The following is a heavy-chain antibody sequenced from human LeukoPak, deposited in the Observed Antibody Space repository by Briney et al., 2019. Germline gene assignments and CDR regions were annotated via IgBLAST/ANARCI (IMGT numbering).Heavy chain of an antibody. CDR1: GYSISSGYY. CDR2: IYHSGST. D-gene: IGHD2-15*01. CDR3: ASLCGGGSCYLESGWFDP. V-gene: IGHV4-38-2*01. J-gene: IGHJ5*02. Sequence: EASETLSLTCAVSGYSISSGYYWGWIRQPPGTGLEWIGSIYHSGSTYYNPSLKSRVTISVDTSKNQFSLKLSSVTAADTAVYYCASLCGGGSCYLESGWFDPWGQGTLVTVSS.